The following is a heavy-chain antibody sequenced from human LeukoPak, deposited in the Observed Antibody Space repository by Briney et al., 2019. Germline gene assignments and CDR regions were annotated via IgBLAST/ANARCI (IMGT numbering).Heavy chain of an antibody. Sequence: SGRSLRLSCVASGFTFKSYGMHWVRQAPGKGLEWVAIIWYDGSNKYYADFVKGRFTTSRDNSKNTLYLQMNSLRAEDTAVYYCAKDRFVRCSGGSCINWFDPWGQGTLVTVSS. CDR1: GFTFKSYG. V-gene: IGHV3-33*06. CDR2: IWYDGSNK. CDR3: AKDRFVRCSGGSCINWFDP. J-gene: IGHJ5*02. D-gene: IGHD2-15*01.